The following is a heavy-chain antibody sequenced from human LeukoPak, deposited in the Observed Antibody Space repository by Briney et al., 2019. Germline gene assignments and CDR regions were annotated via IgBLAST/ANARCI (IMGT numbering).Heavy chain of an antibody. Sequence: ASVKVSFKASGYTFTGFYIHWVRQAPGQGLEWMGWISPKNGGTNFAQKFEGRVTMTRDTSTSTAYMDLSRLTSDDTAVYYCARDLARGDGDYVLYHWGQGTPVTVSS. V-gene: IGHV1-2*02. D-gene: IGHD4-17*01. CDR3: ARDLARGDGDYVLYH. CDR1: GYTFTGFY. CDR2: ISPKNGGT. J-gene: IGHJ5*02.